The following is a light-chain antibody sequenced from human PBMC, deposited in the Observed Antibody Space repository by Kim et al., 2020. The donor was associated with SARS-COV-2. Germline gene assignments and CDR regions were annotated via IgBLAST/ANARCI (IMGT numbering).Light chain of an antibody. CDR2: YVF. Sequence: EIVMTQSPATLSVSPGDRVTLSCRASRSLVYLAWYQQKPGQGPRLLIRYVFARATGIPARFTGSGSGTEFSLTISSLQSVDFAVYYCQQYDDWPLTFGGGTKVDIK. V-gene: IGKV3-15*01. CDR1: RSLVY. CDR3: QQYDDWPLT. J-gene: IGKJ4*01.